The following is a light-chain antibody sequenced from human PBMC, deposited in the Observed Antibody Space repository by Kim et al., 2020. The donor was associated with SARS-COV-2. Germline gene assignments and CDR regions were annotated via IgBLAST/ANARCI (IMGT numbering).Light chain of an antibody. CDR2: GKN. J-gene: IGLJ3*02. CDR3: NSRDSSGNHWV. V-gene: IGLV3-19*01. CDR1: SLRSYY. Sequence: SSELTQDPAVSVALGQTVRITCQGDSLRSYYASWYKQKPGQAPVLVIYGKNNRPSGIPDRCSGSSSGNTASLTITGAQAEDEADYYCNSRDSSGNHWVFG.